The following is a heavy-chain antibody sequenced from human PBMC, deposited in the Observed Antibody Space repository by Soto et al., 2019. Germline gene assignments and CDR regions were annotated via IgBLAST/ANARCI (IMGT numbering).Heavy chain of an antibody. CDR2: INACNGNT. CDR1: GYTFTSYA. J-gene: IGHJ4*02. D-gene: IGHD6-13*01. Sequence: QVQLVQSGAEVKKPGASVKVSCKASGYTFTSYAMHWVRQAPGQRLEWMGWINACNGNTKYSQKFQGRVTITRDTTGSSANLERCSLRSEDTAVYYCARGRAQELVDGYGWLGYWGQGTLVTVSS. CDR3: ARGRAQELVDGYGWLGY. V-gene: IGHV1-3*01.